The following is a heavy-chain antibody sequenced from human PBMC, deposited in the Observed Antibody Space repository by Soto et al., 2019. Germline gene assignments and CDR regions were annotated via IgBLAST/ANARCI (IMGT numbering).Heavy chain of an antibody. V-gene: IGHV1-18*01. Sequence: QVQLVQSGAEVKKPGASVKVSCKASGYTFTTYGIIWVRQAPGQGLEWMGGISAYNGNTNYAQKRQGGATMTADTSTTQAYMNLRGLTSVDTAVYYCARDVSGKGGINRSGRASSHFDYWGQEPWSPSPQ. CDR1: GYTFTTYG. J-gene: IGHJ4*01. CDR2: ISAYNGNT. D-gene: IGHD3-10*01. CDR3: ARDVSGKGGINRSGRASSHFDY.